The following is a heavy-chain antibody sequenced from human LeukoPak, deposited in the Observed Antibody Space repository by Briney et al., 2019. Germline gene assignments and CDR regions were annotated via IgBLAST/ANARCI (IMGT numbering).Heavy chain of an antibody. D-gene: IGHD6-19*01. CDR3: ARVPWSIRRWLAPDY. Sequence: ASVKVSCKASGYTFTSYTMNWVRQAPGQGLEWMGWINTNTGNPTYAQGFTGRFVFSLDTSVSTAYLQISSLKAEDTAVYYCARVPWSIRRWLAPDYWGQGTLVTVSS. CDR1: GYTFTSYT. CDR2: INTNTGNP. J-gene: IGHJ4*02. V-gene: IGHV7-4-1*02.